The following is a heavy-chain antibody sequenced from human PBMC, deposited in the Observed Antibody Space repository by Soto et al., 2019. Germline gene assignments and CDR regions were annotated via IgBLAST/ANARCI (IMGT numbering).Heavy chain of an antibody. V-gene: IGHV4-59*08. CDR1: GGSISSYY. J-gene: IGHJ4*02. CDR2: IYYSGST. D-gene: IGHD2-2*01. CDR3: ARLGGYCSSTSCYDADY. Sequence: QVQLQESGPGLVKPSETLSLTCTVSGGSISSYYWSWIRQPPGKGLGWIGYIYYSGSTNYNPSLKSRVTISVDTSKNQFSLKLSSVTAADTAVYYCARLGGYCSSTSCYDADYWGQGTLVTVSS.